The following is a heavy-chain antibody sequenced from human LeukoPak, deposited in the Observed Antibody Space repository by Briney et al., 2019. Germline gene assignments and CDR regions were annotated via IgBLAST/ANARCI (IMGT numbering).Heavy chain of an antibody. CDR1: GGSVSSGSYY. Sequence: PSETLSLTCTVSGGSVSSGSYYWSWIRQPPGKGLEWIGYIYYSGSTNYNPSLKSRVTISVDTSKNQFSLKLSSVTDADTAVYYCASYSSSWYYFDYWGQGTLVTVSS. CDR3: ASYSSSWYYFDY. CDR2: IYYSGST. D-gene: IGHD6-13*01. J-gene: IGHJ4*02. V-gene: IGHV4-61*01.